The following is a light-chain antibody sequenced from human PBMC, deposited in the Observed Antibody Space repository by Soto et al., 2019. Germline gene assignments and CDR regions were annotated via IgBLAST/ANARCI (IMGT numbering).Light chain of an antibody. CDR1: QTIRSNY. CDR3: QQYGSAPWT. Sequence: ETVLTQSPGTLSLSPGDRATLSCRASQTIRSNYLSCYRQTPGQAPRLLIYGASNRATGIANRFSGSGSGTKFTLLIIRLEPEDFSLYYCQQYGSAPWTFGQGTKVEIK. CDR2: GAS. V-gene: IGKV3-20*01. J-gene: IGKJ1*01.